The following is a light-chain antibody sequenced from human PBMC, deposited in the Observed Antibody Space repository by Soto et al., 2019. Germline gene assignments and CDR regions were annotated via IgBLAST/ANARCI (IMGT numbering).Light chain of an antibody. J-gene: IGKJ4*01. Sequence: IQMNQSPSSLSASVGDRVTITCRASQNINNYLNWYQQKPGKAPQLLIYAASSLQSGVPSGFSGSGSGTDFTLTISSLQPEDFATYYCQQSYSTPFAFGGGTKVDIK. CDR3: QQSYSTPFA. CDR2: AAS. V-gene: IGKV1-39*01. CDR1: QNINNY.